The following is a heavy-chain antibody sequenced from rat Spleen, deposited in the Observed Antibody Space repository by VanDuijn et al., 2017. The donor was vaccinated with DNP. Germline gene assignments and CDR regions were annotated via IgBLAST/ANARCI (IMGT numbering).Heavy chain of an antibody. CDR1: GYSITSNY. J-gene: IGHJ3*01. V-gene: IGHV3-1*01. D-gene: IGHD1-2*01. Sequence: EVQFQESGPGLVKSSQSLSLTCSVTGYSITSNYWAWIRKFPGNKMEWMGYISYSGSTGYNPSLKSRISITRDTSKNQFFLQLNSVTTEDTATYYCARTDFYSTYIPFAYWGQGTLVSVSS. CDR2: ISYSGST. CDR3: ARTDFYSTYIPFAY.